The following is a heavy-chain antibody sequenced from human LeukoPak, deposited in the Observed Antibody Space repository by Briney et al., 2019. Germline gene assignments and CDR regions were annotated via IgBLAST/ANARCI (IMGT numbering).Heavy chain of an antibody. CDR3: AKDPSYSRENY. Sequence: GGSLRLSCAASGFTFSSYGMHWVRQAPGKGLEWVAVIWYDGSNKYYADSVKGRFTISRDNSKNMLYMQMSCLRAEDTAVYYCAKDPSYSRENYWGQGTLVTVSS. CDR1: GFTFSSYG. J-gene: IGHJ4*02. CDR2: IWYDGSNK. V-gene: IGHV3-33*06. D-gene: IGHD3-10*01.